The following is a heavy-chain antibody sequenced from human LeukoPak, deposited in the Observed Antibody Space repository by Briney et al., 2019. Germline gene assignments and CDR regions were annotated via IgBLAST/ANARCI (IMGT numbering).Heavy chain of an antibody. J-gene: IGHJ6*03. D-gene: IGHD3-22*01. CDR1: GFTFSNYW. CDR3: ARGNYDSSGYSYYYYMDV. Sequence: GGSLRLSCAASGFTFSNYWMSWVRQAPGKGLEWVASIKQDGSEKYYADSVKGRFTISRDNAKNSLYLQMNSLRAEDTALYYCARGNYDSSGYSYYYYMDVWGLGTTVTVSS. CDR2: IKQDGSEK. V-gene: IGHV3-7*03.